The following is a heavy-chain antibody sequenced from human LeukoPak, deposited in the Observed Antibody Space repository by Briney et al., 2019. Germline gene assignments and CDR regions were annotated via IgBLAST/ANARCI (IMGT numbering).Heavy chain of an antibody. CDR2: INPDGSQK. D-gene: IGHD3-10*02. V-gene: IGHV3-7*01. CDR1: GFSFSLYW. J-gene: IGHJ6*04. CDR3: AELGITMIGGV. Sequence: GGSLRLSCAASGFSFSLYWMTWVRQSPGKGLEWVADINPDGSQKYSVDSVKGRFTISRDNAKNSLFLKMNSMRAEDTAVYYCAELGITMIGGVWGKGNTVTISS.